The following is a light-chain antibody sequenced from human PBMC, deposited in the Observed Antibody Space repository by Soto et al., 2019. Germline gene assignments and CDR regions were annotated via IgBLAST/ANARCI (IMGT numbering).Light chain of an antibody. J-gene: IGLJ1*01. V-gene: IGLV1-51*01. CDR1: SSNIEGNS. Sequence: QSVLTHPPSVSAAPGQKVTISCSGSSSNIEGNSVSWYQQLPGTAPKLLIYDDNKRPSGIPDRFSGSKSGTSATLGITGFQTGDEADYYCGSWDSSLSAYVFGTGTKVTVL. CDR3: GSWDSSLSAYV. CDR2: DDN.